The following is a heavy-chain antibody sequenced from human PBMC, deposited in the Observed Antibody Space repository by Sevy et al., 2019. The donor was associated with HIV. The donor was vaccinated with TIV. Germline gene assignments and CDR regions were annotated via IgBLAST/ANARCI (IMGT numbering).Heavy chain of an antibody. Sequence: ASVKVSCKVSGYTLTELSMHWVRQAPGKGLEWMGGFDPEDGETIYAQKFQGRVTMTEDTSTDTAYMELSSLRSEDTAVYYCATLGTGTNYYGMDVWGQWTTVTVSS. J-gene: IGHJ6*02. CDR3: ATLGTGTNYYGMDV. CDR1: GYTLTELS. D-gene: IGHD1-1*01. V-gene: IGHV1-24*01. CDR2: FDPEDGET.